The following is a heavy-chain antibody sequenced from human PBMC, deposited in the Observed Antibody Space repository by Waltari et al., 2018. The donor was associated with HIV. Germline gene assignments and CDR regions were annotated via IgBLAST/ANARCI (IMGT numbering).Heavy chain of an antibody. J-gene: IGHJ2*01. CDR3: ARAPRGGGAKDSWYFDL. V-gene: IGHV1-69*13. CDR2: SIYILGTA. Sequence: QVQLVQSGAEVKKPGSSVKVSCKASGGTFSSYAISWLRQAPGQGLAWMGGSIYILGTANYAQKVQGRVTRTSDESTGTAYMELSSLRAEDTAVYYCARAPRGGGAKDSWYFDLWGRGTLVTVSS. D-gene: IGHD2-15*01. CDR1: GGTFSSYA.